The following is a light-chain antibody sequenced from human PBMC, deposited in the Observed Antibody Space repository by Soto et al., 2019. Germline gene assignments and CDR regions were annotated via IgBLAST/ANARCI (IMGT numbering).Light chain of an antibody. CDR3: MQALQTPYT. V-gene: IGKV2-28*01. Sequence: DIVMTQSPLSLPVTPGEPASISCRSSQSLLHSNGYTYLDWYLRKPGQSPQLLIYLGFNRASGVPDRFSGSGSGTDFTLKISRVEAEDVGVYYCMQALQTPYTFGQGTKLEIK. CDR1: QSLLHSNGYTY. J-gene: IGKJ2*01. CDR2: LGF.